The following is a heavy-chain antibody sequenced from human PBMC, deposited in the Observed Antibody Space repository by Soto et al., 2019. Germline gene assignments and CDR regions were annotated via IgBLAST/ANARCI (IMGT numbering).Heavy chain of an antibody. CDR2: MNGDGTST. V-gene: IGHV3-74*01. J-gene: IGHJ6*02. CDR3: AGEVDDFWSGHSDYAMDV. Sequence: EVQLVESGGGLVQPGGSLRLSCAASGFSFNYYWMHWLRQVPGKGLVLVSRMNGDGTSTDYADSVKGRFTISRDNAKNTLYLQMNSRRAEDTAVYYCAGEVDDFWSGHSDYAMDVWGQGTTVTVSS. D-gene: IGHD3-3*01. CDR1: GFSFNYYW.